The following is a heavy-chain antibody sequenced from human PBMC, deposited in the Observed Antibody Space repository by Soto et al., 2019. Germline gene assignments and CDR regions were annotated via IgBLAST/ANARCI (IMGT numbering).Heavy chain of an antibody. V-gene: IGHV4-31*03. Sequence: SETLSLTCTVSGGSISSGGYYWSWIRQHPGKGLEWIGYIYYSGSTYYNPSLKSRVTISVDTSKNQFSLKLSSVTAADTAVYYCAREFHHTSFTGFRARPRGYFDYWGQGTLVTVSS. J-gene: IGHJ4*02. CDR2: IYYSGST. CDR1: GGSISSGGYY. D-gene: IGHD6-6*01. CDR3: AREFHHTSFTGFRARPRGYFDY.